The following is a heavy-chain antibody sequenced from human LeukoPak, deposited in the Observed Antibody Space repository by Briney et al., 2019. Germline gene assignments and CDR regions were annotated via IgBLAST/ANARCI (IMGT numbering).Heavy chain of an antibody. J-gene: IGHJ4*02. CDR2: ISGSGYNT. V-gene: IGHV3-23*01. Sequence: GGSLRLSCAASGFTFSSYGMSGVRQAPGKGLEWVSTISGSGYNTYYADSVKGRFTISRDNSANTLYLQMNSLRAEDTALYYCAKHSGSYFIYYIDSWGQGTLVTVSS. CDR3: AKHSGSYFIYYIDS. CDR1: GFTFSSYG. D-gene: IGHD1-26*01.